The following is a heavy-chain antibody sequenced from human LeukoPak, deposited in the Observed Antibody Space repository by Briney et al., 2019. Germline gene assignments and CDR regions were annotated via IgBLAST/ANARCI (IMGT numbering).Heavy chain of an antibody. CDR1: GGTLSSYA. J-gene: IGHJ5*02. CDR3: ARDFAYKQRLHDNWFDP. CDR2: IIPIFGTA. D-gene: IGHD4-11*01. Sequence: GSSVKVSCKASGGTLSSYAISWVRQAPGQGLEWMGGIIPIFGTANYAQKFQGRVTITTDESTSTAYMELSSLRSEDTAVYYCARDFAYKQRLHDNWFDPWGQGTLVTVSS. V-gene: IGHV1-69*05.